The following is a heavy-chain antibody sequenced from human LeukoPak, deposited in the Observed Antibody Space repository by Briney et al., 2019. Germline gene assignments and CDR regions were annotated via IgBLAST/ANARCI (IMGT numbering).Heavy chain of an antibody. CDR3: ARGTGWSYYFDY. CDR2: IYYTGSS. CDR1: DYSISRGHY. J-gene: IGHJ4*02. V-gene: IGHV4-38-2*02. Sequence: SETLSLTCIVSDYSISRGHYWGWIRQPPEKGLEWIGTIYYTGSSFYNPSLKSRLSISADTSKNQFSLRLSSVTAADSAVCYCARGTGWSYYFDYWGQGTLVTVSS. D-gene: IGHD6-19*01.